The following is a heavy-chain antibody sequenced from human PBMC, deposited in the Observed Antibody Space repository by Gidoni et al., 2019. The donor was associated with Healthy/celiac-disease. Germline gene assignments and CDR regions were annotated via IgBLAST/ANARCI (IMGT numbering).Heavy chain of an antibody. CDR3: ARGWGGPLGSYPDY. D-gene: IGHD1-26*01. CDR1: GYSISSGYY. CDR2: IYHSGST. Sequence: QVQLQESGPGLVKPSETLSLTCTVSGYSISSGYYWGWIRQPPGKGLEWIGSIYHSGSTYYNPSLKSRVTISVDTSKNQFSLKLSSVTAADTAVYYCARGWGGPLGSYPDYWGQGTLVTVSS. J-gene: IGHJ4*02. V-gene: IGHV4-38-2*02.